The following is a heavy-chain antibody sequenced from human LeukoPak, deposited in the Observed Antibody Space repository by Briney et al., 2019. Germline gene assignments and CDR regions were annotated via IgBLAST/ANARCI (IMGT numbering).Heavy chain of an antibody. CDR3: AKIGRSYDFWTGYYEEEVDYMDV. Sequence: PGGSLRLSCAASGFTFSIYGMNWVRQAPGKGLEWVSGISDSGVGTKHADSVKGRFTISRDNSKNTLYLQMNSLRAEDTAVYYCAKIGRSYDFWTGYYEEEVDYMDVWGKGTTVTVSS. CDR2: ISDSGVGT. J-gene: IGHJ6*03. CDR1: GFTFSIYG. V-gene: IGHV3-23*01. D-gene: IGHD3-3*01.